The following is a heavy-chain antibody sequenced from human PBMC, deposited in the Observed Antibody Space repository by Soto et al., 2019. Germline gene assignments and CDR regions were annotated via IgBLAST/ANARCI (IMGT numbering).Heavy chain of an antibody. CDR1: GFTFSNYT. CDR3: ARNQKGVHCAGGICHYYYGLDV. D-gene: IGHD2-15*01. V-gene: IGHV3-30*04. J-gene: IGHJ6*02. Sequence: QAQLVESGGGVVQPGRSLRLSCTASGFTFSNYTLHWVRQAPGKGLEWVAVTASDGSNRYYADSVKGRFTISRDNSMNTLYVQINNQSAEATAMYYCARNQKGVHCAGGICHYYYGLDVWGQWTTVTVSS. CDR2: TASDGSNR.